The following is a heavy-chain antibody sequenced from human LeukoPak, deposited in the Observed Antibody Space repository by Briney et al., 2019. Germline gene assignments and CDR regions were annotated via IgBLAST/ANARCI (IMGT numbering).Heavy chain of an antibody. CDR3: ASKMATITAAFDI. CDR2: IYYSGST. J-gene: IGHJ3*02. CDR1: GGSISSGDYY. Sequence: PSETLSLTCTVSGGSISSGDYYWSWIRQPPGKGLEWIGYIYYSGSTYYNPSLKSRVTISVDTSKNQFSLKLSSVTAADTAVYYCASKMATITAAFDIWGQGTMVTVSS. V-gene: IGHV4-30-4*01. D-gene: IGHD5-24*01.